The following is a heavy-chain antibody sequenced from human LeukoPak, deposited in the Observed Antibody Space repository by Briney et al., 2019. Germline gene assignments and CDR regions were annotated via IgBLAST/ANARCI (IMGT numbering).Heavy chain of an antibody. J-gene: IGHJ3*02. CDR3: ARERAYYCDSSGDDAFDI. D-gene: IGHD3-22*01. CDR2: MNPNSGNT. CDR1: GYTFTSYD. Sequence: ASVKVSCKASGYTFTSYDINWVRQATGHGLEWMGWMNPNSGNTGYAQKFQGRVTMTRNTSISTAYMELSSLRSEDTAVYYCARERAYYCDSSGDDAFDIWGHGTVVTVSS. V-gene: IGHV1-8*01.